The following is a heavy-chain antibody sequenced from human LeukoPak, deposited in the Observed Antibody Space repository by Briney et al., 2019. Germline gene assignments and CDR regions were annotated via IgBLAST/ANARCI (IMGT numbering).Heavy chain of an antibody. J-gene: IGHJ4*02. CDR1: GYTFTTYG. Sequence: ASVRVSCKASGYTFTTYGITWVRQAPGQGLPWMGWTSAHNGNTKYAQKLQGRVTMTTDTSTRTAYMELRSLRSDDTAVYYCARDTIAADFIDYWGQGTLVTVSS. D-gene: IGHD6-13*01. CDR3: ARDTIAADFIDY. V-gene: IGHV1-18*01. CDR2: TSAHNGNT.